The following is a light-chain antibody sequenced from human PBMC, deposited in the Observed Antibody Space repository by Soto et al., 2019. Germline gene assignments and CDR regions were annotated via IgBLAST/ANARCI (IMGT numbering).Light chain of an antibody. J-gene: IGKJ3*01. V-gene: IGKV3-15*01. Sequence: IGVKQASAPPFLSSGEKATLSLRAQQTLSDDLARYQPKPGQAPRLLIYGASTRATDIPARFSGGGSGTEFTLTISSLQSEDSAIYYCQQYHDWPPITFGPGTKVNI. CDR1: QTLSDD. CDR2: GAS. CDR3: QQYHDWPPIT.